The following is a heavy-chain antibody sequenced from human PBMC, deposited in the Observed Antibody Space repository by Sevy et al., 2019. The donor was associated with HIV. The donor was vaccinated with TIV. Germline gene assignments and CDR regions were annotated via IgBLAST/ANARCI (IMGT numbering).Heavy chain of an antibody. CDR2: INTLSDTI. D-gene: IGHD6-13*01. V-gene: IGHV3-48*01. CDR1: GFTFRRNS. Sequence: GGSLRLSCTASGFTFRRNSMNWVRQAPGKGLEWLAYINTLSDTIKYADSVKGRFTISRDNAKNSLYLQMNSLRVEDTAVYYCARSLAAAENWFDPWGQGTLVTVSS. J-gene: IGHJ5*02. CDR3: ARSLAAAENWFDP.